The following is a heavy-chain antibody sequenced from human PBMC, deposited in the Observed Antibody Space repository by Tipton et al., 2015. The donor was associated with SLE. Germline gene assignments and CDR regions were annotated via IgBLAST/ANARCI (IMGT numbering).Heavy chain of an antibody. Sequence: SLRLSRVASGFTFTNYNLHWVRQAPGKGLEWVALISNDETEKYNADSVKGRFTISRDNAKNSLSLQMNSLRAEDTAVYYCARAGVIIPDYWGQGTLVTVSS. V-gene: IGHV3-30*04. CDR3: ARAGVIIPDY. CDR2: ISNDETEK. J-gene: IGHJ4*02. CDR1: GFTFTNYN. D-gene: IGHD3-3*01.